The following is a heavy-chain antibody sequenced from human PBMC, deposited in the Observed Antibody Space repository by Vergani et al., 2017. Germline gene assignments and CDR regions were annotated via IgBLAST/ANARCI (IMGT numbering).Heavy chain of an antibody. CDR2: IYTSGST. D-gene: IGHD2-2*01. CDR3: SSSYCRSTSCRSPVYYYYMYV. J-gene: IGHJ6*03. V-gene: IGHV4-4*07. Sequence: QVQLQESGPGLVKPSETLSLTCTVSGGSISSYYWSWIRQPDGKGLAWIGRIYTSGSTNYNPYLKSRVTMSVDTSKNQFSLKLSSVTAADTAVYYCSSSYCRSTSCRSPVYYYYMYVWGKGTTVTVSS. CDR1: GGSISSYY.